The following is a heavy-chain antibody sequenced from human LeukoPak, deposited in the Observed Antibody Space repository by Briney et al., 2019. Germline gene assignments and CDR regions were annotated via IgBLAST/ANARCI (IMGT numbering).Heavy chain of an antibody. CDR2: FDAEERET. D-gene: IGHD3-10*01. J-gene: IGHJ4*02. Sequence: ASVKVSCKVSGYTLTELSMHWVRQAPGKGLEWMGGFDAEERETIYAQKFQGRVTMTEDTSTDTAYMELSSLRSEDTAVYYCAMPKVYYYGSGVEYYFDYWGQGTLVTVSS. CDR3: AMPKVYYYGSGVEYYFDY. V-gene: IGHV1-24*01. CDR1: GYTLTELS.